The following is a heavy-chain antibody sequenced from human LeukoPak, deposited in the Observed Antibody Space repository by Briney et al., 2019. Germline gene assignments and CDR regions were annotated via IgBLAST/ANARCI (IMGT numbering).Heavy chain of an antibody. D-gene: IGHD3-10*01. J-gene: IGHJ4*02. CDR2: IYYSGST. CDR3: ARGFYGSDSFDY. CDR1: GGSISSYY. V-gene: IGHV4-59*01. Sequence: SETLSLTCTVSGGSISSYYWSWIRQPPGKGLEWIGYIYYSGSTNYNPSLKSRVTISVDTSKNQFSLKLSSVTAADTAMYYCARGFYGSDSFDYWGQGTLVTVSS.